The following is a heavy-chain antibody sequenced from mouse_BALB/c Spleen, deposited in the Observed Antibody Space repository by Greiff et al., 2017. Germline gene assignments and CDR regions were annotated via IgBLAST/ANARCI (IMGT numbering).Heavy chain of an antibody. J-gene: IGHJ3*01. D-gene: IGHD2-4*01. CDR2: ISSGGST. V-gene: IGHV5-6-5*01. CDR3: ARGDYDYDWFAY. CDR1: GFTFSSYA. Sequence: EVKLVESGGDLVKPGGSLKLSCAASGFTFSSYAMSWVRQTPEKRLEWVASISSGGSTYYPDSVKGRFTISRDNARNILYLQMSSLRSEDTAMYYCARGDYDYDWFAYWGQGTLVTVSA.